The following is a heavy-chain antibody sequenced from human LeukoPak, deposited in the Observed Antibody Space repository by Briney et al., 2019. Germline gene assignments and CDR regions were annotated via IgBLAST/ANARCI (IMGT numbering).Heavy chain of an antibody. D-gene: IGHD6-19*01. CDR1: GFTFSSYW. J-gene: IGHJ6*03. Sequence: GGSLRLSCAASGFTFSSYWMSWVRQAPGKGLEWVANIKQDGSEKYYVDSVKGRFTISRDNAKNSLYLQMNSLRAEDTAVHYCARGGIAVAGTRENYYYYYMDVWGKGTTVTVSS. V-gene: IGHV3-7*01. CDR2: IKQDGSEK. CDR3: ARGGIAVAGTRENYYYYYMDV.